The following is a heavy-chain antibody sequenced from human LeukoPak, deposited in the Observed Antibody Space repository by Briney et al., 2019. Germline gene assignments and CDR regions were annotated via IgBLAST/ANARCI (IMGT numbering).Heavy chain of an antibody. CDR3: AGTLDIVVVVAALYY. D-gene: IGHD2-15*01. Sequence: KSSETLSLTCAVSGYSISSGYYWGWIRQPPGKGLEWIGSIYHSGSTYYNPSLKSRVTISVDTSKNQFSLKLSSVTAADTAVYYCAGTLDIVVVVAALYYWGQGTPVTVSS. J-gene: IGHJ4*02. V-gene: IGHV4-38-2*01. CDR1: GYSISSGYY. CDR2: IYHSGST.